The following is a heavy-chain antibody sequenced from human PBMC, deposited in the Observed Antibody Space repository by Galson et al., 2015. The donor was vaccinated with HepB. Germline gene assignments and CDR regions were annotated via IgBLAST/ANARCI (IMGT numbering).Heavy chain of an antibody. CDR1: GFTFSSYA. CDR2: ISYDGSNK. Sequence: SLRLSCAASGFTFSSYAMHWVRQAPGKGLEWVAVISYDGSNKYYADSVKGRFTISRDNSKNTLYLQMNSLRAEDTAVYYCARGKDYDSLNAFDIWGQGTMVTVSS. J-gene: IGHJ3*02. D-gene: IGHD3-22*01. CDR3: ARGKDYDSLNAFDI. V-gene: IGHV3-30-3*01.